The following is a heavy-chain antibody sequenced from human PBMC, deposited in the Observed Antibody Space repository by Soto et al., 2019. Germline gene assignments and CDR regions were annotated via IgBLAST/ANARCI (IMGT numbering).Heavy chain of an antibody. Sequence: EVQLVESGGGLVQPGGSLRLSCAASGFTVSSNYMSWVRQAPGKGLEWVSVIYSGGSTYYADSVKGRFTISRDNSKNTLYLQMNSLRAEDTAVYYCARGWGLPQPQNYYYGMDVWGQGTTVTVSS. J-gene: IGHJ6*02. D-gene: IGHD2-21*02. CDR2: IYSGGST. V-gene: IGHV3-66*01. CDR1: GFTVSSNY. CDR3: ARGWGLPQPQNYYYGMDV.